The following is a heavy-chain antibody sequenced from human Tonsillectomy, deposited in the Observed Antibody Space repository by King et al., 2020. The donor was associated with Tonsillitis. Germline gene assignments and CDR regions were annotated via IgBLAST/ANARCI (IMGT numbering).Heavy chain of an antibody. D-gene: IGHD2-2*02. CDR2: ISAHNGYT. CDR3: ARDYCNTTSCYNGY. Sequence: QLVQSGAEVKKSGASVKVSCKASGYTFTSYGISWVRQAPGQGLEWVGWISAHNGYTNYAQKLQGRVTMTTDTSTSTAYMELRSLRSDDTAAYYCARDYCNTTSCYNGYWGQGTLVTVSS. CDR1: GYTFTSYG. V-gene: IGHV1-18*01. J-gene: IGHJ4*02.